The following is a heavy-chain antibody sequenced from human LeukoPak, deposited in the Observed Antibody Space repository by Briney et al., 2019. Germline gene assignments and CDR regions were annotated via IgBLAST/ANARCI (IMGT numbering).Heavy chain of an antibody. CDR3: ARTYNWNDGKSLDP. D-gene: IGHD1-20*01. V-gene: IGHV4-39*07. J-gene: IGHJ5*02. CDR1: GDSISSSPYY. CDR2: IYHSGS. Sequence: SETLSLTCTVSGDSISSSPYYWGWIRQSPGKGLEWIGSIYHSGSTISVDTSRNQFSLKLSSVTAADTAVYYCARTYNWNDGKSLDPWGQGTLVTVSS.